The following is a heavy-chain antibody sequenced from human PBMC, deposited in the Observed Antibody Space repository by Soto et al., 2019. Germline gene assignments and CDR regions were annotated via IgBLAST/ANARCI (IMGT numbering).Heavy chain of an antibody. CDR3: ARDQYYYDSSGYYLGANWFDP. Sequence: QVQLQESGPGLVKPSQTLSLTCTVSGGSISSGGYYWSWIRQHPGKGLEWIGYIYYSGSTYYNPSRKSRVTISVDTSKNQFSLKLSSVTAADTAVYYCARDQYYYDSSGYYLGANWFDPWGQGTLVTVSS. D-gene: IGHD3-22*01. CDR1: GGSISSGGYY. V-gene: IGHV4-31*03. CDR2: IYYSGST. J-gene: IGHJ5*02.